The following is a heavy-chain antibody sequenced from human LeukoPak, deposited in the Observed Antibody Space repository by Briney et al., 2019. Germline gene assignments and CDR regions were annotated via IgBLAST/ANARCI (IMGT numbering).Heavy chain of an antibody. CDR2: IIPIFGTA. Sequence: SVKVSCKASGGTFSSYAISWVRQAPGQGLEWMGRIIPIFGTANYAQKFQGRVTITTDESTSTAYMELSSQRSEDTAVYYCAKSLADYGDTRYYFDYWGQGTLVTVSS. CDR1: GGTFSSYA. V-gene: IGHV1-69*05. D-gene: IGHD4-17*01. J-gene: IGHJ4*02. CDR3: AKSLADYGDTRYYFDY.